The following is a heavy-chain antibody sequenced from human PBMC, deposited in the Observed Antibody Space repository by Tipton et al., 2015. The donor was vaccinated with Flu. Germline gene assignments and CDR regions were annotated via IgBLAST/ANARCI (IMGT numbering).Heavy chain of an antibody. J-gene: IGHJ5*02. CDR2: INPNSGGT. CDR3: ATVKPTGYLGTAAGWFDT. Sequence: QLVQSGAEMKKPGASVKVSCKASGYTLTGYYMHWVRQAPGQGLEWIGWINPNSGGTDSAQTFQGRVTMTRDTSINTAYMEMASLTSDDTAVYYCATVKPTGYLGTAAGWFDTWGQGTLVSVSS. D-gene: IGHD6-13*01. V-gene: IGHV1-2*02. CDR1: GYTLTGYY.